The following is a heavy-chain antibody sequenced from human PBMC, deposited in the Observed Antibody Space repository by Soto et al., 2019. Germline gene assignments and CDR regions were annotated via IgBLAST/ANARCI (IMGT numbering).Heavy chain of an antibody. J-gene: IGHJ2*01. CDR1: GYTFTGYY. V-gene: IGHV1-2*04. D-gene: IGHD5-12*01. CDR2: INPNSGGT. Sequence: QVQLVQSGAEEKKPGASVKVSCKASGYTFTGYYMHWVRQAPGQGLEWMGWINPNSGGTNYAQKFQGWVTMTRDTSISTAYMGLSRLRSDDTAVYYCARVRAYGYNRYSYWYFDLWGRGTLVTVSS. CDR3: ARVRAYGYNRYSYWYFDL.